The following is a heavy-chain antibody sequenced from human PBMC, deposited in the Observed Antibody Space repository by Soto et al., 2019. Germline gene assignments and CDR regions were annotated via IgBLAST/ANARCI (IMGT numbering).Heavy chain of an antibody. CDR2: IYYSGST. J-gene: IGHJ4*02. CDR1: GGSISSGGYY. V-gene: IGHV4-31*03. Sequence: QVQLQESGPGLVKPSQTLSLTCTVSGGSISSGGYYWSWLRQHPGKGLEWIGYIYYSGSTYYNPSLKSRVTISVDTSKNQFSLKLSAVTAADTAVYYCARGRGVPTYYFDYWVQGTLVTVSS. D-gene: IGHD2-2*01. CDR3: ARGRGVPTYYFDY.